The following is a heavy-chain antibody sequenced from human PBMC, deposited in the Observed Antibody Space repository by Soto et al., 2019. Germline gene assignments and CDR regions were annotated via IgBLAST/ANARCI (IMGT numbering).Heavy chain of an antibody. V-gene: IGHV2-5*02. D-gene: IGHD3-3*01. J-gene: IGHJ4*02. Sequence: QITLNESGPTVVRPTETLTLTCRFSGFSLTTSGVGVGWIRQSPGKAPEWLALIYWDDDKRYSASLKGRLTITKDTFKNQVVLTMSDLDPTDTATYYCAHRVLRTVFGLVTTTAIYFDFWGQGTPVAVSS. CDR3: AHRVLRTVFGLVTTTAIYFDF. CDR2: IYWDDDK. CDR1: GFSLTTSGVG.